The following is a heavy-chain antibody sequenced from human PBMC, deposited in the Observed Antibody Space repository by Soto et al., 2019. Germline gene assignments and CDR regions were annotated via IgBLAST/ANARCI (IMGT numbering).Heavy chain of an antibody. V-gene: IGHV1-69*13. CDR2: IIPIFXTA. CDR1: GGPFSSYA. D-gene: IGHD5-18*01. J-gene: IGHJ4*02. CDR3: ARVASGYSYDY. Sequence: SVHVSCEASGGPFSSYAIIWLRQAPGQGSQWMGGIIPIFXTANNAQKCQGRVTITADESTSTAYMELSSLRYEDTAVYCFARVASGYSYDYWAQGTLVTVSS.